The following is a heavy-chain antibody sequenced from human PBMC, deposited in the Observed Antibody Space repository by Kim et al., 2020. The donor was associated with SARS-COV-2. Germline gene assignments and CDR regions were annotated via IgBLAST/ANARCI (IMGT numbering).Heavy chain of an antibody. D-gene: IGHD4-17*01. CDR2: IYYTGTT. V-gene: IGHV4-59*08. CDR3: GRRRYVDYAFDM. J-gene: IGHJ3*02. Sequence: SETLSLTCTVSGGSISSYYWTWIRQPPGKGLQWIGNIYYTGTTDYNPSLKSRVSMSIDRSDDRFSLSLTSQTAADTALYFCGRRRYVDYAFDMWGQGSMVIVSS. CDR1: GGSISSYY.